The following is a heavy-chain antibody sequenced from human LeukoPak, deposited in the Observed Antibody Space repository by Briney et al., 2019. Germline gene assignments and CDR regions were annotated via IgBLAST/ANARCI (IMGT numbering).Heavy chain of an antibody. V-gene: IGHV1-69*10. D-gene: IGHD6-13*01. J-gene: IGHJ5*02. Sequence: ASVKVSCKASGGTFSDYAISWVRQAPGQGREWMGRIIPIFGIANYAQKFQGRVTITADKSTSTAYMELSSLRSEDTAVYYCARDSGSSWSNRQYNWFDPWGQGTLVTVSS. CDR3: ARDSGSSWSNRQYNWFDP. CDR1: GGTFSDYA. CDR2: IIPIFGIA.